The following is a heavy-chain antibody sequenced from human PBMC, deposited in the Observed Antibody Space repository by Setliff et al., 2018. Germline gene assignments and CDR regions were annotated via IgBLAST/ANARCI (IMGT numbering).Heavy chain of an antibody. CDR2: ISGAGGNM. J-gene: IGHJ6*03. CDR1: GFAFSSFA. CDR3: VKGSDPYYFYYMDV. V-gene: IGHV3-23*01. D-gene: IGHD2-21*02. Sequence: GGSLRLSCAASGFAFSSFAMTWVRQAPGKRLEWVSTISGAGGNMYYADSVQGRFVISRDNSMNTLYPQMNRLSAEDTAVFYCVKGSDPYYFYYMDVCGKGTTVTVSS.